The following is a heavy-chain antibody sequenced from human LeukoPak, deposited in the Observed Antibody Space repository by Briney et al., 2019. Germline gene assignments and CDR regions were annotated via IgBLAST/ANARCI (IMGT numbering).Heavy chain of an antibody. CDR2: IKQDGSEK. V-gene: IGHV3-7*03. CDR3: AKGDTTWELPHDY. Sequence: GGSLRLSCAASGFTFSSYWMSWVRQAPGKGLEWVANIKQDGSEKYYVDSVKGRFTISRDNSKNTLYLQMNSLRAEDTAVYYCAKGDTTWELPHDYWGQGTLVTVSS. CDR1: GFTFSSYW. J-gene: IGHJ4*02. D-gene: IGHD1-26*01.